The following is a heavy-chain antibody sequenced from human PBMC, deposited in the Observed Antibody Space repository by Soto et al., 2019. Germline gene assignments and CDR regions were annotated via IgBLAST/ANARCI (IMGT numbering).Heavy chain of an antibody. CDR2: FDPEDGKT. Sequence: QVQLVQSGAEVKKPGASVKVTCKVSGYALTELSMHWVRQAPGKGLEWMGGFDPEDGKTIYAQKFQGRVTMTEDTSTDTAYMELSSLRSEDTAVYYCATEPFCPGGCFSIHFHHWGQGTLVTVSS. D-gene: IGHD2-8*02. CDR3: ATEPFCPGGCFSIHFHH. V-gene: IGHV1-24*01. J-gene: IGHJ1*01. CDR1: GYALTELS.